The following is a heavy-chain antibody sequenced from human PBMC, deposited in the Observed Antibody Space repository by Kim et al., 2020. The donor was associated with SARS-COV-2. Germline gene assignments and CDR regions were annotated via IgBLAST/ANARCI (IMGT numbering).Heavy chain of an antibody. CDR3: AALSWSGYSPYYFDY. CDR2: INPNSGGT. D-gene: IGHD3-3*01. CDR1: GYTFTGYY. V-gene: IGHV1-2*02. Sequence: ASVKVSCKASGYTFTGYYMHWVRQAPGQGLEWMGWINPNSGGTNYAQKFQGRVTMTRDTSISTAYMELSRLRSDDTAVYYCAALSWSGYSPYYFDYWGQGTLVTVSS. J-gene: IGHJ4*02.